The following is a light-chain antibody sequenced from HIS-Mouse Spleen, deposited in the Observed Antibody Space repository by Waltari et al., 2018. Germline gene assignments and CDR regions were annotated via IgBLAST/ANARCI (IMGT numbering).Light chain of an antibody. V-gene: IGLV2-23*03. Sequence: QSALTQPASVSGSPGQSITISCTGTSSAFGSYNLVPWYQQHPGKAPKLRIYEGSKRPSGVSNRFSGSKSGNTASLTISGLQAEDEADYYCCSYAGSSTFVFGTGTKVTVL. CDR1: SSAFGSYNL. CDR2: EGS. CDR3: CSYAGSSTFV. J-gene: IGLJ1*01.